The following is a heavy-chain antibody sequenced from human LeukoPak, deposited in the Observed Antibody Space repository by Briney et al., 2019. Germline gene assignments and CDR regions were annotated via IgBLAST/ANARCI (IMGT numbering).Heavy chain of an antibody. CDR3: AREDTAMVTNYYYMDV. V-gene: IGHV4-39*07. D-gene: IGHD5-18*01. CDR1: GGSISSSSYY. CDR2: IYHSGST. J-gene: IGHJ6*03. Sequence: SETLSLTCTVCGGSISSSSYYWGWIRQPPGKGLEWIGSIYHSGSTYYNPSLKSRVTISVDTSKNQFSLKLSSVTAADTAVYYCAREDTAMVTNYYYMDVWGKGTTVTVSS.